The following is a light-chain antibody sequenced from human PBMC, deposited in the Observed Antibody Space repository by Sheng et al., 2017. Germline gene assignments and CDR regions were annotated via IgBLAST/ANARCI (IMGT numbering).Light chain of an antibody. V-gene: IGLV3-25*03. CDR3: QSADSSGSWV. Sequence: SYELTQPPSVSVSPGQTARITCSGDALPKQYAYWYQQKPGQAPVLVIYKDSERPSGTTSXVDHQWSQAEDEADYYCQSADSSGSWVFGGGTKLTVL. CDR2: KDS. CDR1: ALPKQY. J-gene: IGLJ3*02.